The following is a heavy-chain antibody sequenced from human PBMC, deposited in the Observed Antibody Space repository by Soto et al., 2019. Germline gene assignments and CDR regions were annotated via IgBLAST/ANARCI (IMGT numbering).Heavy chain of an antibody. Sequence: SVKVSCKASGGTSSSYAISWVRQAPGQGLEWMGGIIPIFGTANYAQKFQGRVTITADKSTSTAYMELSSLRSEDTAVYYCASAARSPGSVQMTTVTIMDPPGWYYGMDVWGQGTTVTVSS. V-gene: IGHV1-69*06. J-gene: IGHJ6*02. CDR2: IIPIFGTA. CDR1: GGTSSSYA. CDR3: ASAARSPGSVQMTTVTIMDPPGWYYGMDV. D-gene: IGHD4-4*01.